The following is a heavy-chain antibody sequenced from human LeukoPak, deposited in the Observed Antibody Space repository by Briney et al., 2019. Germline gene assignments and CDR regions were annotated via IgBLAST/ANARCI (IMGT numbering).Heavy chain of an antibody. Sequence: SETLSLTCTVSGGSISSGSYYWSWIRQPAGKGLEWIGRIYTSGSTNYNPSLKSRVTMSVDTSKNQFSLKLSSVTAADTAVYYCARDLGIRFSRYNWFDPWGQGTLVTVSS. J-gene: IGHJ5*02. CDR3: ARDLGIRFSRYNWFDP. V-gene: IGHV4-61*02. CDR1: GGSISSGSYY. CDR2: IYTSGST. D-gene: IGHD3-3*01.